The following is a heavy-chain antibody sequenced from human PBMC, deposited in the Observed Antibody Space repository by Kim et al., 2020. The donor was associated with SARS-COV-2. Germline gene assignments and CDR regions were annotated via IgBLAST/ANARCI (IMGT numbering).Heavy chain of an antibody. V-gene: IGHV1-46*01. CDR3: ARDVFLVPSSSGLDY. J-gene: IGHJ4*02. D-gene: IGHD6-19*01. Sequence: QKFQGRVTMTRDTSTSTVYMELSSLRSEDTAVYYCARDVFLVPSSSGLDYWGKGTLVTVSS.